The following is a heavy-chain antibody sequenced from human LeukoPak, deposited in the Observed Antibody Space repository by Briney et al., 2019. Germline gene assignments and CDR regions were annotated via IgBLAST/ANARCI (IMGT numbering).Heavy chain of an antibody. J-gene: IGHJ4*02. V-gene: IGHV3-53*01. CDR1: GVTVSSDY. Sequence: GGSLRLSCAASGVTVSSDYISWVRQAPGKGLEWVSVIYSGGSTYYADSVKGRFTISRDNSKNTLYLQMNSLRAEDTAVYYCAREDYYDSSGYYYEDWGQGTLVTVSS. CDR3: AREDYYDSSGYYYED. D-gene: IGHD3-22*01. CDR2: IYSGGST.